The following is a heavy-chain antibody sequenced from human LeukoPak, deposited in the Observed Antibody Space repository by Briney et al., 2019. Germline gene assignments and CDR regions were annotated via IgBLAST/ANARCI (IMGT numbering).Heavy chain of an antibody. CDR2: IYPADSDI. Sequence: GESLKISCKGSGYRFTSYWIGWVRQIPGKGLEWMAIIYPADSDIRYSPSFQGQVTISADKSISTAYLQWSSLKASDAAMYYCARSLTAAAGDYWGQGTLVTVSS. D-gene: IGHD6-25*01. J-gene: IGHJ4*02. CDR1: GYRFTSYW. CDR3: ARSLTAAAGDY. V-gene: IGHV5-51*01.